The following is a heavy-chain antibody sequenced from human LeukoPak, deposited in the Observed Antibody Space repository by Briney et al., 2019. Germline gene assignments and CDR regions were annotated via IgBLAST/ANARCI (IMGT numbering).Heavy chain of an antibody. CDR3: ARSITGTPNDAFDI. V-gene: IGHV3-21*01. D-gene: IGHD1-20*01. Sequence: PGGSLRLSCAASGFTFSSYSMNWVRQAPGKGLEWVSSISSSSYIYYADSVKGRFTISRDNAKNSLYLQMNSLRAEDTAVYYCARSITGTPNDAFDIWGQGTMVTVSS. CDR2: ISSSSYI. J-gene: IGHJ3*02. CDR1: GFTFSSYS.